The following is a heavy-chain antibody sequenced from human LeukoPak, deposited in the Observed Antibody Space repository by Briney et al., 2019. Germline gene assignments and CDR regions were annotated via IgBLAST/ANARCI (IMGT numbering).Heavy chain of an antibody. CDR1: EFTFSSYS. J-gene: IGHJ4*02. Sequence: PGGPLRLSCAASEFTFSSYSKNGLRQAPGKALEWLSNISSSSSHIYYADSVQGRLTISRDNAKNTLYLQMNSLRAEDTAVYYCARAAYSYGPRGCDYWGQGTLVTVSS. CDR3: ARAAYSYGPRGCDY. CDR2: ISSSSSHI. D-gene: IGHD5-18*01. V-gene: IGHV3-21*01.